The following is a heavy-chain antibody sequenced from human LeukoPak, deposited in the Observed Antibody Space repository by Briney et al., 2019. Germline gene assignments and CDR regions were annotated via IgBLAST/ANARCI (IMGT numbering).Heavy chain of an antibody. CDR3: ARDFYDFWSGYRALFSDYYYGMDV. V-gene: IGHV1-46*01. J-gene: IGHJ6*02. D-gene: IGHD3-3*01. Sequence: ASVKVSCKASGYTFTSYYMHWVRQAPGQGLEWMGIINPSGGSTSYAQKFQGRVTMTRDTSTSTVYMELSSLRSEDTAVYYCARDFYDFWSGYRALFSDYYYGMDVWGQGTTVTVSS. CDR2: INPSGGST. CDR1: GYTFTSYY.